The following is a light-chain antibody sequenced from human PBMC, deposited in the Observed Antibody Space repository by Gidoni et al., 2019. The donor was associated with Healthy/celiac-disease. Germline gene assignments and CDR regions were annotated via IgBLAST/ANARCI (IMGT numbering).Light chain of an antibody. V-gene: IGKV3-20*01. CDR1: QSDSSSY. Sequence: EIVLTQSPGTLSLSPGERATLSCRASQSDSSSYLAWYQQKPGQAPRLLIYGASSRATGIPDRFSGSGPGTDFTLTISRLEPEDFAVYYCQQYGSSPRTFGQGTKVEIK. J-gene: IGKJ1*01. CDR2: GAS. CDR3: QQYGSSPRT.